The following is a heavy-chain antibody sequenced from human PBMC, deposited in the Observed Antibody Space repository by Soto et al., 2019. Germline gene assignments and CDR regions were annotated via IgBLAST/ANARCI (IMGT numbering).Heavy chain of an antibody. V-gene: IGHV3-21*01. CDR1: GFTFSSYS. Sequence: LRLSCAAAGFTFSSYSMNWVRQAPGKGLEWVSSISSSSSYIYYADSVKGRFTISRDNAKNSLYLQMNSLRAEDTAVYYCARDSLNYYGSGSYYSPIYYFDYWGQGTLVTV. D-gene: IGHD3-10*01. J-gene: IGHJ4*02. CDR2: ISSSSSYI. CDR3: ARDSLNYYGSGSYYSPIYYFDY.